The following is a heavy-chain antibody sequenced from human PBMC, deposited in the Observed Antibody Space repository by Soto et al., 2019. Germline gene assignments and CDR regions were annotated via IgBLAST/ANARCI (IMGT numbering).Heavy chain of an antibody. Sequence: GASVKVSCKASGYTFTSYYMHWVRQAPGQGLEWMGIINPSGGSTSYAQKFQGRVTMTRDTSTSTVYMELSSLRSEDTAVYYCARVYPSDTRYGYVGNNWFDPSGQGTLVIVPS. CDR3: ARVYPSDTRYGYVGNNWFDP. V-gene: IGHV1-46*03. CDR1: GYTFTSYY. J-gene: IGHJ5*02. CDR2: INPSGGST. D-gene: IGHD5-18*01.